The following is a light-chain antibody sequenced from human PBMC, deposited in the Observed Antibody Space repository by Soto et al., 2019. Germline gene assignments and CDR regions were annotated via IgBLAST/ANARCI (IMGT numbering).Light chain of an antibody. V-gene: IGLV1-40*01. J-gene: IGLJ3*02. CDR2: GDT. CDR3: QSYDRSLPGLL. Sequence: QSVLTQPHSVTGAPGQRVTIYCTGSNSNIGAGFAVHWYQQFPGRVPKLLIYGDTNRPSGVPDRFSGSKSGTSASLAIDGRQAEDEGDYYWQSYDRSLPGLLFGVGTKRTVI. CDR1: NSNIGAGFA.